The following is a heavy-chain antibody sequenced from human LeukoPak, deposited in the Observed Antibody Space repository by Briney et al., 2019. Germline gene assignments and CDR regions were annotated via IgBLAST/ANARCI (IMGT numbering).Heavy chain of an antibody. Sequence: RWASVKVSCKVPGYTLTELSMHWVRQAPGKGLEWMGGFDPEDGETIYAQKFQGRVTMTEDTSTDTAYMELSSLRSEDTAVYYCATGLGATPWADGYYFDYWGQGTLVTVSS. D-gene: IGHD1-26*01. J-gene: IGHJ4*02. V-gene: IGHV1-24*01. CDR2: FDPEDGET. CDR3: ATGLGATPWADGYYFDY. CDR1: GYTLTELS.